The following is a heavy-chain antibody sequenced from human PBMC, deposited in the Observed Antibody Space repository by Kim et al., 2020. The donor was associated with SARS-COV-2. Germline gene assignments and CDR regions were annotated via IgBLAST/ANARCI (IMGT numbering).Heavy chain of an antibody. CDR3: ARETIDCGGDCYDY. V-gene: IGHV3-48*03. J-gene: IGHJ4*02. D-gene: IGHD2-21*02. Sequence: ADSVKGRFSVYRENDKNSRYLQMNSLRAEDSALYYCARETIDCGGDCYDYWGQGTRVTVSS.